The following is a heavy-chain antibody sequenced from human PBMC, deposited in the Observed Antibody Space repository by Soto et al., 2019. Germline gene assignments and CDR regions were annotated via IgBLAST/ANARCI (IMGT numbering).Heavy chain of an antibody. J-gene: IGHJ6*02. CDR1: GGSISSSSYY. V-gene: IGHV4-39*01. Sequence: SETLSLTCTVSGGSISSSSYYWGWIRQPPGKGLEWIGSIHYSGSTYYNPSLKSRVTISVDTSKNQFSLKLSSVTAADTAVYYCARQRYAYLRDGMDVWGQGTTVTVSS. CDR3: ARQRYAYLRDGMDV. CDR2: IHYSGST. D-gene: IGHD3-16*01.